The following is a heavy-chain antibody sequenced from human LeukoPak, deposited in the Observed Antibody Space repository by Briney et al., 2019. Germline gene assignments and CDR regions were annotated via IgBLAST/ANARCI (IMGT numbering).Heavy chain of an antibody. J-gene: IGHJ6*02. CDR2: IYPRDGST. Sequence: GASVKVSCKASGYTFTSNYIHWVRQAPGQGLEWMGMIYPRDGSTSYAQKFQGRVTMTRDTSMSTVYMELSSLRSEDTAVYYCARDNPYSSSWFRDGMDVWGQGTTVTVSS. V-gene: IGHV1-46*01. D-gene: IGHD6-13*01. CDR3: ARDNPYSSSWFRDGMDV. CDR1: GYTFTSNY.